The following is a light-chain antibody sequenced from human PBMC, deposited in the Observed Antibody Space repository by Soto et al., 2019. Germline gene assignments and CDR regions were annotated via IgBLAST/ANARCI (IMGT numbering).Light chain of an antibody. CDR3: QHMRT. Sequence: DIQMTQSPSTLSSSIGDRVTITCRASQNINNWIAWYQQKPGQAPKFLIYDASTLESGVPSRFSGSGFGTEFSLTISSLQHDDFGSYYCQHMRTFGQGTKVDIK. CDR2: DAS. J-gene: IGKJ1*01. CDR1: QNINNW. V-gene: IGKV1-5*01.